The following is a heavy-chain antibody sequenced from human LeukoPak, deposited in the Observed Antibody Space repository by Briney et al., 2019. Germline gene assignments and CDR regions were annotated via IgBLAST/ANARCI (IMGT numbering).Heavy chain of an antibody. CDR2: LSASDGST. D-gene: IGHD3-22*01. Sequence: GGSLRLSCAASGFIFSDYAMGWVRQAPGRGLEWVSSLSASDGSTYYTDSVKGRFTISRDNSRNTLYLQMNSLRAEDAAVYYCAKDWSSGYSYFDFWGLGTLVTVSS. V-gene: IGHV3-23*01. CDR1: GFIFSDYA. J-gene: IGHJ4*02. CDR3: AKDWSSGYSYFDF.